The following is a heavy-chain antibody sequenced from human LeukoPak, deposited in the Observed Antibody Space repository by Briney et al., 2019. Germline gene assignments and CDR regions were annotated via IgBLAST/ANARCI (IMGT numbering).Heavy chain of an antibody. CDR1: GFTFSSYG. Sequence: GGSLRLSCAASGFTFSSYGMHWVRQAPGKGLEWVAFIRYDGSNKYYADSVKGRFTISRDNSKNTLYLQMNSLRAEDTAVYYCENYFQRGYSSGLYYFDYWGQGALVTVSS. V-gene: IGHV3-30*02. CDR2: IRYDGSNK. CDR3: ENYFQRGYSSGLYYFDY. J-gene: IGHJ4*02. D-gene: IGHD6-19*01.